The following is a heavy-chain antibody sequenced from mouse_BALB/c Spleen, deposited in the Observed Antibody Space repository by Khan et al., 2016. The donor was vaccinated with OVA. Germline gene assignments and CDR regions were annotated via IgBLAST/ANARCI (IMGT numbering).Heavy chain of an antibody. D-gene: IGHD2-12*01. CDR3: ARGGAADYRTDGGAMEY. CDR1: GYTFTTAG. J-gene: IGHJ4*01. CDR2: INTHSGVP. V-gene: IGHV9-4*02. Sequence: QIQLVQSGPELKKPGETVRISCKASGYTFTTAGIQWVQKMPGKGLKWIGWINTHSGVPKYAEDFKGRFAFSLEISVSTAYLQITNLKNEDTATYFCARGGAADYRTDGGAMEYWGQGTSVTVSS.